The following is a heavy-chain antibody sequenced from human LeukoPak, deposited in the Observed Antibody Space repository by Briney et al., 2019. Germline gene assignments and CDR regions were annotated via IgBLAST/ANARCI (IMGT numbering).Heavy chain of an antibody. CDR2: IWYDGSNK. V-gene: IGHV3-33*01. CDR1: GFTFSSYG. Sequence: GGSLRLSCAASGFTFSSYGMHWVRQAPGKGLEWVAVIWYDGSNKYYADSVKGRFTISRDNSKNTLYLQMNSLRAEDTAVYYCARGSNYHDSSGYFDYWGQGTLVTVSS. D-gene: IGHD3-22*01. CDR3: ARGSNYHDSSGYFDY. J-gene: IGHJ4*02.